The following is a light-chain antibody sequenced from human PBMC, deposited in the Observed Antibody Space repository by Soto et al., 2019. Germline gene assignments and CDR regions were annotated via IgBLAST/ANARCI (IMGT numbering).Light chain of an antibody. CDR2: EVT. J-gene: IGLJ2*01. Sequence: QSVLTQPPSASGSPGQSVTISCTGTSSDVGGYNFVSWYQQHPGKAPKLMIFEVTKRPSGVPDRFSGSKSGHTASLTVSGLQAEDEADYYCTSYAGSNSVVFGGGTKVTVL. V-gene: IGLV2-8*01. CDR3: TSYAGSNSVV. CDR1: SSDVGGYNF.